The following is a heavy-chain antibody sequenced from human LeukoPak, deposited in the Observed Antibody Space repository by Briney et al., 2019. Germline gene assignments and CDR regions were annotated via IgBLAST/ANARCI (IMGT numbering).Heavy chain of an antibody. CDR2: ISAYNGNT. Sequence: ASVKVSCKASGYTFTSYGISWVRQAPGQGPEWMGWISAYNGNTNYAQKLQGRVTMTTDTSTSTAYMELRSLRSDDTAVYYCARGRRYSSSWYGGPLDYYYYYGMDVWGQGTTVTVSS. CDR1: GYTFTSYG. V-gene: IGHV1-18*01. CDR3: ARGRRYSSSWYGGPLDYYYYYGMDV. J-gene: IGHJ6*02. D-gene: IGHD6-13*01.